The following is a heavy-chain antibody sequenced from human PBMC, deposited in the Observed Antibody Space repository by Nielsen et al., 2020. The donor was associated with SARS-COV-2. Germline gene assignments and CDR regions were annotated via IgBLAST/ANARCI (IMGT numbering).Heavy chain of an antibody. CDR1: GFTFSSYG. D-gene: IGHD3-10*02. Sequence: GESLKISCAASGFTFSSYGIHWVRQAPGKGLEWVAVISYDGSNKYYADSVKGRFTISRDNSKNTLYLQMNSLRAEDTAVYYCARDLGGYDRGAFDIWGQGTMVTVSS. J-gene: IGHJ3*02. CDR3: ARDLGGYDRGAFDI. V-gene: IGHV3-30*03. CDR2: ISYDGSNK.